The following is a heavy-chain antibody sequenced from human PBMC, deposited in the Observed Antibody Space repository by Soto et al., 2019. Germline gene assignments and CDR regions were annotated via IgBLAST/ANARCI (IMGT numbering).Heavy chain of an antibody. D-gene: IGHD3-10*01. V-gene: IGHV4-34*01. Sequence: KTSETLSLTCAVYGGSFSDYYWSWIRQPPGKGLEWIGEINHSGSTNYNPSLKSRVTISVDTSKNQFSLKLSSVTAADTAVYYCAREGRYYASGRFWWFDPWGQGTLVTVSS. CDR2: INHSGST. CDR1: GGSFSDYY. J-gene: IGHJ5*02. CDR3: AREGRYYASGRFWWFDP.